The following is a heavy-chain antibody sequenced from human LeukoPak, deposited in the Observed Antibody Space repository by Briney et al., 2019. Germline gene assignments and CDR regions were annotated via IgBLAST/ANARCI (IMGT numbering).Heavy chain of an antibody. Sequence: GGSLRLSCAASGFTFSSYEMKWVRQAPGKGLEWVSYISSSGRTVYYADSVKGRFTISRDNAKDSLYLQMNSLRAEDTAVYYCARGLSSSPYWGQGTLVTVSS. CDR1: GFTFSSYE. CDR2: ISSSGRTV. V-gene: IGHV3-48*03. J-gene: IGHJ4*02. CDR3: ARGLSSSPY.